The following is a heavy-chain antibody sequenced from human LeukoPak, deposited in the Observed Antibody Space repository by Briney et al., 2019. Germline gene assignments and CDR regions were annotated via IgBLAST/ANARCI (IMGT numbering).Heavy chain of an antibody. CDR3: ARRSRMIVVPPDY. CDR1: GFTFSDYY. V-gene: IGHV3-11*01. Sequence: GGSLRLSCAASGFTFSDYYMSWIRQAPGKGLEWVSYISSSGSTIYYADSVKGRFTISRDNAKNSLHLQMNSLRAEDTAVYYCARRSRMIVVPPDYWGQGTLVTVSS. CDR2: ISSSGSTI. J-gene: IGHJ4*02. D-gene: IGHD3-22*01.